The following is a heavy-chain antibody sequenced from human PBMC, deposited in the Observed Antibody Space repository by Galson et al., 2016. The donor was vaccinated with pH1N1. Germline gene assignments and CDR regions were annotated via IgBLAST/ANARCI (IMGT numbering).Heavy chain of an antibody. CDR2: INQDGSQK. D-gene: IGHD6-13*01. V-gene: IGHV3-7*01. CDR3: ARAIGASGAF. J-gene: IGHJ4*02. CDR1: RFSFSDYW. Sequence: SLRLSCAGSRFSFSDYWMHWVRQAPGEGLEWVANINQDGSQKYYVDSVRGRFTISRDNAKNSLYLQMNSLRAVDTAVYYCARAIGASGAFWGQGTLVTVSS.